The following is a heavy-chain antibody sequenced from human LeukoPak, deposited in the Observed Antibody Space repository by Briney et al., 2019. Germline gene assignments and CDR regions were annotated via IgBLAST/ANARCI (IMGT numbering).Heavy chain of an antibody. D-gene: IGHD5/OR15-5a*01. CDR2: ISSSGSYI. Sequence: GGSLRLSCAASRFTFSSYSMNWVRQAPGKGLEWVSSISSSGSYIYYADSVKGRFTISRDNAKNSLYLQMNSLRAEDTAVYYCAGIYDRYYYYYMDVWGKGTTVTISS. CDR3: AGIYDRYYYYYMDV. J-gene: IGHJ6*03. V-gene: IGHV3-21*01. CDR1: RFTFSSYS.